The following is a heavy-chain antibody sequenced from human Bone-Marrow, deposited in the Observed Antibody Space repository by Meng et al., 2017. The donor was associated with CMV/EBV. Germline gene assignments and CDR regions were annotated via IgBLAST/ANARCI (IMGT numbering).Heavy chain of an antibody. CDR1: GFTFSGSA. D-gene: IGHD3-22*01. V-gene: IGHV3-73*01. Sequence: GESLKISCAASGFTFSGSAMYWVRQASGKGLEWVGRIRSKANSYATAYAASVKGRFTISRDDSKNTAYLQMNSLKTEDTAVYYCTRPLYYDSSGYHWGYWGQGTLVTVSS. CDR2: IRSKANSYAT. J-gene: IGHJ4*02. CDR3: TRPLYYDSSGYHWGY.